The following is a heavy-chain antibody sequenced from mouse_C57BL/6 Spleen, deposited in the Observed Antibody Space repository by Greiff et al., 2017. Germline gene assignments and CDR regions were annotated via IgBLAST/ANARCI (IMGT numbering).Heavy chain of an antibody. D-gene: IGHD2-4*01. J-gene: IGHJ4*01. CDR1: GYTFTGYW. CDR2: ILPGSGST. V-gene: IGHV1-9*01. CDR3: ARRWVYFDSLYYAMDY. Sequence: QVQLQQSGAELMKPGASVKLSCKATGYTFTGYWIEWVKQRPGPGLEWIGEILPGSGSTNYNEKFKGKATFTADTSSNTAYMQLSSLTTEDSAIYYCARRWVYFDSLYYAMDYWGQGTSVTVSS.